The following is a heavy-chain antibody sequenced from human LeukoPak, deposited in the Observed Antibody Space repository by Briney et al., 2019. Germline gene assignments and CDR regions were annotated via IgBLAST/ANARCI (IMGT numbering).Heavy chain of an antibody. Sequence: SETLSLTCAVSGGSISSRSYYWGWIRQPPGKGLEWIGSISYSGSTYYNPSLKSRVTISVDTTKNQFSLKLSSVTAADTAVYYCASIAEAAYDAFDIWGQGTMVTVSS. CDR1: GGSISSRSYY. CDR2: ISYSGST. D-gene: IGHD6-13*01. V-gene: IGHV4-39*07. J-gene: IGHJ3*02. CDR3: ASIAEAAYDAFDI.